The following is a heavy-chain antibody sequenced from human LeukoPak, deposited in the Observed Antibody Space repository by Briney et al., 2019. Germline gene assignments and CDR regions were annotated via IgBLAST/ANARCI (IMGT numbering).Heavy chain of an antibody. J-gene: IGHJ6*03. CDR2: FSSGDTNI. D-gene: IGHD3-22*01. CDR3: AREIHSTGYYYAGGYMDV. Sequence: GGSLRLSCAASGFNFSDYYMSWVRQAPGRGLEWISFFSSGDTNIKYADSVKGRFTISRGNAKNSLYPQMNSLRAEDTAVYFCAREIHSTGYYYAGGYMDVWGEGTTVTVSS. CDR1: GFNFSDYY. V-gene: IGHV3-11*04.